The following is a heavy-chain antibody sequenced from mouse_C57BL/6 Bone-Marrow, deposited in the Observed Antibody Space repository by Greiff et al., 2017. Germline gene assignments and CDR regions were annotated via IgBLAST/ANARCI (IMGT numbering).Heavy chain of an antibody. J-gene: IGHJ2*01. CDR2: IDPSDSYT. D-gene: IGHD1-1*01. V-gene: IGHV1-50*01. CDR1: GYTFTSYW. CDR3: AREMGITTVVATDY. Sequence: VQLQQPGAELVKPGASVKLSCKASGYTFTSYWMQWVKQRPGQGLEWIGEIDPSDSYTNYNQKFKGKATLTVDTSSSTAYMQLSSLTSEDSAVYYCAREMGITTVVATDYWGQGTTLTVSA.